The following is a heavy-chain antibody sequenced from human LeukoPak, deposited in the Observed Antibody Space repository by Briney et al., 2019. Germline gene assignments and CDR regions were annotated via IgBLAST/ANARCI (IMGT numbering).Heavy chain of an antibody. J-gene: IGHJ6*02. V-gene: IGHV3-23*01. D-gene: IGHD3-10*01. CDR2: ISGSGVST. Sequence: GGSLRLSCAASGFTFSSYAMSWVRQAPGKGLEWVSAISGSGVSTYYADSVKGRFTISRDNSKNTLYLQMNSLRAEDTAVYYCAKDLGVSYYYYYYGMDVWGQGTTVTVS. CDR3: AKDLGVSYYYYYYGMDV. CDR1: GFTFSSYA.